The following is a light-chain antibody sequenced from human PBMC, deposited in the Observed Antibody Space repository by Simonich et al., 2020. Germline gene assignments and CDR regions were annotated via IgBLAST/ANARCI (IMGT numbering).Light chain of an antibody. V-gene: IGLV6-57*03. CDR3: QSYDSSNHRGV. CDR2: EDN. Sequence: NFMLTQPHSVSESPGKTVTISCTRSSGSIASNYVQWYQQRPGSAPTTVIYEDNQRPSGVPARFSGSIDSTSKSASLTISGLRTEDEADYYCQSYDSSNHRGVFGGGTKLTVL. J-gene: IGLJ2*01. CDR1: SGSIASNY.